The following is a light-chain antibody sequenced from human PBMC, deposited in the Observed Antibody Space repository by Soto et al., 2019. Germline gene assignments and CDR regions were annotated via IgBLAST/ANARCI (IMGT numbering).Light chain of an antibody. Sequence: DMVLTQSPGTLSLSPLGVATLSFMASQSVSNSFLAWYQQKPGQSPRLLIYAASARAIGIPDRFSGSGSGTDFTLTISRLEPEDFAVYYCQQYGNSPRTFGQGTKVDIK. CDR2: AAS. J-gene: IGKJ1*01. CDR3: QQYGNSPRT. CDR1: QSVSNSF. V-gene: IGKV3-20*01.